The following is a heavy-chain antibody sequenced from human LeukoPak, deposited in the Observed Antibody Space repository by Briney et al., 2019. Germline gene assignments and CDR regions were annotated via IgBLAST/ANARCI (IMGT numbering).Heavy chain of an antibody. CDR2: ISGSGGST. Sequence: GGSLRLSCAASGFTFSSYAMSWVRQAPGKGLEWVSAISGSGGSTYYADSVKGRFTISRDNPKNTLYLQMNSLRAEDTAVYYCAKREYSSSWYYFDYWGQGTLVTVSA. CDR1: GFTFSSYA. D-gene: IGHD6-13*01. J-gene: IGHJ4*02. V-gene: IGHV3-23*01. CDR3: AKREYSSSWYYFDY.